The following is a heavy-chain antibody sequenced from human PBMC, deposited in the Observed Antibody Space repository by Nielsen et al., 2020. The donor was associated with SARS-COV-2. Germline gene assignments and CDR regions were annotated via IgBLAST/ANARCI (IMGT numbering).Heavy chain of an antibody. CDR2: ISSSSSYT. CDR3: ARARGAYGDYYYYYYTDV. D-gene: IGHD4-17*01. V-gene: IGHV3-11*06. Sequence: WIRQPPGKGLEWVSYISSSSSYTNYAASVKGRFTITTDNAKNSLYLQLNSLIAEDTAVYYCARARGAYGDYYYYYYTDVWGKGTTVTVSS. J-gene: IGHJ6*03.